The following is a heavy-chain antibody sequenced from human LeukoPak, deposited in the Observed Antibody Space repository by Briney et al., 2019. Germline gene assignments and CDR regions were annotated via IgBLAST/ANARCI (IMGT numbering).Heavy chain of an antibody. CDR1: GGSISNYY. CDR3: ARGYYDSGSHIDAFDI. J-gene: IGHJ3*02. CDR2: IYYSGST. Sequence: SETLSLTCTVSGGSISNYYWSWIRQPPGTGLDWIGYIYYSGSTNYNPSLKSRVTISVDTSKSQFSLKLSSVTAADTAVYYCARGYYDSGSHIDAFDIWGQGTMVTVSS. V-gene: IGHV4-59*01. D-gene: IGHD3-10*01.